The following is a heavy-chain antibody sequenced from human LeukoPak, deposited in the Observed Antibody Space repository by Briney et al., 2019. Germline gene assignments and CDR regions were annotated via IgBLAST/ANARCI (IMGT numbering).Heavy chain of an antibody. V-gene: IGHV3-33*01. CDR3: ARDRDYDIFTGYYLAY. J-gene: IGHJ4*02. CDR2: LWYDGSDK. CDR1: GFTFSSYG. Sequence: GGSLRLSCVASGFTFSSYGMHWVRQAPGKGLEWVAVLWYDGSDKYYADSVKGRFTISRDNSKNTLYLQMISLRAEDTAVYYCARDRDYDIFTGYYLAYWGQGTLVTVSS. D-gene: IGHD3-9*01.